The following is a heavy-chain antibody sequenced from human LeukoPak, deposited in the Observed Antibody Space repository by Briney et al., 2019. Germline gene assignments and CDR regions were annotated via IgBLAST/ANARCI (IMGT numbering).Heavy chain of an antibody. CDR2: INSDGSST. V-gene: IGHV3-74*01. CDR3: ARVWGSGWYSGGYFDY. D-gene: IGHD6-19*01. J-gene: IGHJ4*02. CDR1: GFTFSSYW. Sequence: GGSLGLSCAASGFTFSSYWMHWVRQAPGKGLVWVSRINSDGSSTSYADSVKGRFTISRDNAKNTLYLQMNSLRAEDTAVYYCARVWGSGWYSGGYFDYWGQGTLVTVSS.